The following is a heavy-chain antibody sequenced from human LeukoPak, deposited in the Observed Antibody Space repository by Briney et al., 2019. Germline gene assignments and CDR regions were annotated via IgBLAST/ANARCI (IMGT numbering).Heavy chain of an antibody. D-gene: IGHD6-13*01. Sequence: ETLSLTCTVSGGSISSSSYYWGWIRQPPGKGLEWVSSISGSGDNTYYADSVKGRFTISRDNSKNTLYLQMNSLRAEDTAVYYCAKDPFFSYSSNWYVAPYFDYWGQGTLVTVSS. CDR3: AKDPFFSYSSNWYVAPYFDY. CDR2: ISGSGDNT. V-gene: IGHV3-23*01. J-gene: IGHJ4*02. CDR1: GGSISSSSYY.